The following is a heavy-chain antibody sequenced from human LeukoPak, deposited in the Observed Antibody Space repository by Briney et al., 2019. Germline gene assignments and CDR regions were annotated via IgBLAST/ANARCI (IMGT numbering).Heavy chain of an antibody. D-gene: IGHD6-19*01. J-gene: IGHJ4*02. CDR3: ARALYNNGWYPDYFDY. Sequence: GGSLRLSRAASGFTFTNYWMSWVRQAPGKGLEWVANIKKDGSDTYYVDSVKGRFTISRDNARNSVHLQMNSLRAEDTAVYYCARALYNNGWYPDYFDYWGQGTLVTVSS. CDR1: GFTFTNYW. V-gene: IGHV3-7*01. CDR2: IKKDGSDT.